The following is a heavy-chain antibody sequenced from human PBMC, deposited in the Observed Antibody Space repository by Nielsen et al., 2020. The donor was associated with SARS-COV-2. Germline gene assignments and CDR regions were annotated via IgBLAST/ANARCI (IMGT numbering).Heavy chain of an antibody. CDR1: GYTFTSYD. CDR3: ARGGYMQYYYDSSGYYSDY. V-gene: IGHV1-8*01. CDR2: MNPNSGNT. Sequence: ASVKVSCKASGYTFTSYDINWVRQATGQGLECMGWMNPNSGNTGYAQKFQGRVTMTRNTSISTAYMELSSLRSEDTAVYYCARGGYMQYYYDSSGYYSDYWGQGTLVTVSS. J-gene: IGHJ4*02. D-gene: IGHD3-22*01.